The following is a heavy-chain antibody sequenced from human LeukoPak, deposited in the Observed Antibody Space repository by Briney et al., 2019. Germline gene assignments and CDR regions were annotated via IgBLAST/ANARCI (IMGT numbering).Heavy chain of an antibody. CDR1: GGSISRGDYY. CDR3: ARGKSNFDY. J-gene: IGHJ4*02. V-gene: IGHV4-30-4*01. Sequence: SQTLSLTCTVSGGSISRGDYYWSCIRQPPGKGLEWIGYIYYSGSTDYNPSLKSRVTISVDTSKNQFSLKLSSVTAADTAVYYCARGKSNFDYWGQGTLVTVSS. CDR2: IYYSGST.